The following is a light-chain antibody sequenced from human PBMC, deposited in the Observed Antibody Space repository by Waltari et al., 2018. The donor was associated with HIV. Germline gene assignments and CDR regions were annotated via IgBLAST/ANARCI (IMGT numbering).Light chain of an antibody. Sequence: DIVMTQSPLSLPVTPGEPASISCRSSQSLLHSSGYHYLDWYVQKPGQSPQVLIYVASNRASGVPDRFSGSGSGIDFTLKISRVEAEDVGVYYCMQALQTPYTFGQGTKLEIK. V-gene: IGKV2-28*01. CDR3: MQALQTPYT. CDR1: QSLLHSSGYHY. CDR2: VAS. J-gene: IGKJ2*01.